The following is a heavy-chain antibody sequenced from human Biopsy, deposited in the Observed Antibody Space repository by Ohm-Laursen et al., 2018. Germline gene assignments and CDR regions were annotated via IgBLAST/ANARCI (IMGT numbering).Heavy chain of an antibody. V-gene: IGHV4-39*01. Sequence: GTLSLTCSVSGDSIATFNYYWGWVRQPPGKGLEWLATIFYSGTTYFSRTLESRLTLSQDTSSNQFSLRLKYVTAADTGVYYCARHPTGFWFDPWGQGTLVIVSS. CDR1: GDSIATFNYY. CDR2: IFYSGTT. J-gene: IGHJ5*02. CDR3: ARHPTGFWFDP.